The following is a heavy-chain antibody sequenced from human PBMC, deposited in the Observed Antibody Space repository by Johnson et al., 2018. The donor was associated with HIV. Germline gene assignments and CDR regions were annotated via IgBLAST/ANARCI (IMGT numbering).Heavy chain of an antibody. CDR3: ARGTLAAFDI. CDR2: IKQDGSEK. D-gene: IGHD2-2*01. V-gene: IGHV3-7*03. CDR1: GFNFDDYG. J-gene: IGHJ3*02. Sequence: VQLVESGGGVARPGGSLRLSCAASGFNFDDYGMSWVRQAPGKGLEWVANIKQDGSEKYYVDSVKGRFTISRDNAKNSVYLQMNSLRAEDTAVYYCARGTLAAFDIWGQGTMVTVSS.